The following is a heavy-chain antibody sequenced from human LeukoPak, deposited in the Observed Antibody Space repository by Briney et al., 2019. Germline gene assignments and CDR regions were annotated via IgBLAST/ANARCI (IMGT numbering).Heavy chain of an antibody. CDR2: INAGKGNT. CDR1: GGTFSSYA. Sequence: ASVKVSCETSGGTFSSYAFSWVRQAPGQRLEWMGWINAGKGNTKYSQEFQGRVTITRDTSASTAYMELSSLRSEDMAVYYCARDLGDGYTNWFDPWGQGTLVTVSS. V-gene: IGHV1-3*03. CDR3: ARDLGDGYTNWFDP. J-gene: IGHJ5*02. D-gene: IGHD5-24*01.